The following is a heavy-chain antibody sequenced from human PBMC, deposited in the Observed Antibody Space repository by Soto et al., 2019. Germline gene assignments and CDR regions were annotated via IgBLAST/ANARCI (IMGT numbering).Heavy chain of an antibody. CDR3: AKSPGAPITMIVVRLERFGY. CDR2: ISGSGGST. J-gene: IGHJ4*02. D-gene: IGHD3-22*01. CDR1: GFTFSSYA. Sequence: EVQLLESGGGLVQPGGSLRLSCAASGFTFSSYAMSWVRQAPEKGLEWVSAISGSGGSTYYAYSVKGRFTISRDNSKNTLYLQMNSLRAEDTAVYYCAKSPGAPITMIVVRLERFGYWGQGTLVTVSS. V-gene: IGHV3-23*01.